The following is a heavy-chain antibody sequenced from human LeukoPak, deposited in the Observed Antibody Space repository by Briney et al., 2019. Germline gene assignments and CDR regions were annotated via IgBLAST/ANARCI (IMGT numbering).Heavy chain of an antibody. J-gene: IGHJ6*03. D-gene: IGHD3-10*01. Sequence: SETLSLTCTVSGGSISSSSYYWSWIRQPPGKGLEWIGYIYYSGSTNYNPSLKSRVTISVDTSKNQFSLKLSSVTAADTAVYYCARVSGAHSYYYYYMDVWGKGTTVTVSS. CDR1: GGSISSSSYY. CDR2: IYYSGST. V-gene: IGHV4-61*01. CDR3: ARVSGAHSYYYYYMDV.